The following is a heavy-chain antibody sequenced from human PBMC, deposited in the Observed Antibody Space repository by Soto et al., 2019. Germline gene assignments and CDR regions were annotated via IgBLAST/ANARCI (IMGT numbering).Heavy chain of an antibody. CDR3: AHKEGTSFDP. Sequence: SGPSLVNPPQTLPLTCPFSGFSPSTSGVGVGWFRQPPGKALEWLALIYWDDDKRYSPSLKSRLTITKDTSKNQVVLTMTNMDPVDTATYYCAHKEGTSFDPCGQGTLVTVSS. J-gene: IGHJ5*02. D-gene: IGHD3-10*01. CDR1: GFSPSTSGVG. CDR2: IYWDDDK. V-gene: IGHV2-5*02.